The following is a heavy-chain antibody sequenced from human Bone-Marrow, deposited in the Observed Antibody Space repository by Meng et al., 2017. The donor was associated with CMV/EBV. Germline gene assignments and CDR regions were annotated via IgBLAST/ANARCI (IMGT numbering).Heavy chain of an antibody. CDR1: GYSFTNCW. Sequence: GESLKISCKYSGYSFTNCWIGWVRQMPGKGLEWMGIINPGDSDTQYRSSFQGQVTISADKSINTAYLQWGSLKASDTAMYYCARHRRGTRILDYWGQGTLVTVSS. J-gene: IGHJ4*02. D-gene: IGHD3-16*01. CDR2: INPGDSDT. CDR3: ARHRRGTRILDY. V-gene: IGHV5-51*01.